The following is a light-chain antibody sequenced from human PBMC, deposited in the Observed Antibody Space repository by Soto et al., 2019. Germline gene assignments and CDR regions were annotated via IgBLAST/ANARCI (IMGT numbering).Light chain of an antibody. CDR1: DNIDIY. V-gene: IGKV3-11*01. CDR2: DGS. CDR3: QQRKYWPPLT. Sequence: ETVLTQSPATLSLSPGERATLSCRASDNIDIYLAWYQQRPGQAPRLLIYDGSNRATGIPARFSGSGSGTDVTLTISSLVPEDFAIYYCQQRKYWPPLTFGGGTRVEIK. J-gene: IGKJ4*01.